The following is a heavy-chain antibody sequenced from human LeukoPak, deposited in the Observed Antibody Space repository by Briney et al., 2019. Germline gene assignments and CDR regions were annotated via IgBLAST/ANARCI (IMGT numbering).Heavy chain of an antibody. CDR3: ARALAHGGSFNLYYFDS. D-gene: IGHD1-20*01. CDR1: GYTSTTYG. V-gene: IGHV1-18*01. J-gene: IGHJ4*02. CDR2: TYNSYT. Sequence: ASVKVSCKASGYTSTTYGISWVRQAPGQGLEWMGWTYNSYTHYAQTLRDRLTMTTDTSTSTSYMELRSLRSDDTAVYYCARALAHGGSFNLYYFDSWGQGSLVTVSS.